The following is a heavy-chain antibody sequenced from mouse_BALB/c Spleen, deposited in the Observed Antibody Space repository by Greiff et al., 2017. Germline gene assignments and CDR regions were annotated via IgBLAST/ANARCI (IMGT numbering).Heavy chain of an antibody. V-gene: IGHV1-4*01. CDR2: INPSSGYT. D-gene: IGHD1-2*01. J-gene: IGHJ4*01. CDR3: ARRLLRLYYAMDY. CDR1: GYTFTSYT. Sequence: QVQLKESGAELARPGASVKMSCKASGYTFTSYTMHWVKQRPGQGLEWIGYINPSSGYTNYNQKFKDKATLTADKSSSTAYMQLSSLTSEDSAVYYCARRLLRLYYAMDYWGQGTSVTVSS.